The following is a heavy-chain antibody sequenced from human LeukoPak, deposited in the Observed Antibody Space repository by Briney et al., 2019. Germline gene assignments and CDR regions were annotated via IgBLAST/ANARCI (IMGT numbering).Heavy chain of an antibody. Sequence: GGSLRLSCAASGFTFYDYGMSWVRQAPGKGLEWVSGINWNGGSTGYADSVKGRFTVSRDNAKNSLYLQMNSLRAEDTALYHCARGAGGITGTTWYDYWGQGTLVTVSS. CDR2: INWNGGST. D-gene: IGHD1-7*01. V-gene: IGHV3-20*01. CDR1: GFTFYDYG. CDR3: ARGAGGITGTTWYDY. J-gene: IGHJ4*02.